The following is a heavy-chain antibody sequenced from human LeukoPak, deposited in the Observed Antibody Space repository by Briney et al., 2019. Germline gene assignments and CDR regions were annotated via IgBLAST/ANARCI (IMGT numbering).Heavy chain of an antibody. Sequence: HAGGSLRLSCAASGFTFSSYAMSWVRQAPGKGLEWVSGISGSGTGTDHADSVKGRFTISRENSKNTLYLQMNSLRAEDTAVYYCAKGLYHYYGSGSYTLDYWGQGTLVAVSS. CDR1: GFTFSSYA. D-gene: IGHD3-10*01. CDR3: AKGLYHYYGSGSYTLDY. V-gene: IGHV3-23*01. CDR2: ISGSGTGT. J-gene: IGHJ4*02.